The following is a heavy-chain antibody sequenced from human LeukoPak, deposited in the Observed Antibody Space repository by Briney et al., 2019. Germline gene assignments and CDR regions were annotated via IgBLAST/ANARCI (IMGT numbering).Heavy chain of an antibody. CDR3: ARNQLLLYYFDF. CDR1: GGTFSSYA. V-gene: IGHV1-69*04. Sequence: ASVKVSCKASGGTFSSYAISWVRQAPGQGLEWMGRIIPILGIANYAQKFQGRVTITADKSTSTAYMELSSLRSEDTAVYYCARNQLLLYYFDFWGQGTLVTVSS. J-gene: IGHJ4*02. D-gene: IGHD2-2*01. CDR2: IIPILGIA.